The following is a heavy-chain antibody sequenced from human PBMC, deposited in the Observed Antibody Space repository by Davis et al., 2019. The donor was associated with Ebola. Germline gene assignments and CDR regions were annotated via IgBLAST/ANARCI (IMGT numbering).Heavy chain of an antibody. Sequence: GESLKISCVASGFTFSSYNMNWVRQAPGKGLEWVSFISCCSGAKYYAASVRGRFTISRDNARNSLYLQMNNLRDEDTAVYYCVRDITVGTSSFDSLGQGTLVTISS. CDR2: ISCCSGAK. J-gene: IGHJ4*02. CDR3: VRDITVGTSSFDS. V-gene: IGHV3-48*02. D-gene: IGHD1-26*01. CDR1: GFTFSSYN.